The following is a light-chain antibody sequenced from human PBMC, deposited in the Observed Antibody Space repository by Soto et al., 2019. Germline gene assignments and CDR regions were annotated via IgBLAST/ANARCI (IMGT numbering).Light chain of an antibody. CDR3: QQYDTHST. J-gene: IGKJ1*01. CDR1: QSISSW. Sequence: DIQMPQSPSTLSASVGDRVTITCRASQSISSWLAWYQQKPGKAPKLLIYKASSLESGVPSRLSGRGFWTSFTRAISGLQPDDFATDYCQQYDTHSTFGQGNKVEIK. V-gene: IGKV1-5*03. CDR2: KAS.